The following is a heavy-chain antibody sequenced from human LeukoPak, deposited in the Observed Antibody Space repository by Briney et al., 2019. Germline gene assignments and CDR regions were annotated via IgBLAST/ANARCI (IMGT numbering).Heavy chain of an antibody. Sequence: PGGSLRLSCAASGFTFSSYAMSWVRQAPGNGLEWVSAISGSGSTSYYADSVKGRFTISRDNSKNTLYLQMNSLRAEDTAVYYCATRGYITLVRRFDPWGQGTLVTVSS. CDR3: ATRGYITLVRRFDP. D-gene: IGHD3-10*01. V-gene: IGHV3-23*01. CDR1: GFTFSSYA. J-gene: IGHJ5*02. CDR2: ISGSGSTS.